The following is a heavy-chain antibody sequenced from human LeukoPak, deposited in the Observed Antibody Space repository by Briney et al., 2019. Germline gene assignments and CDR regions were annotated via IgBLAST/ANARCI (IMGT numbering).Heavy chain of an antibody. J-gene: IGHJ5*02. D-gene: IGHD4-23*01. Sequence: VASVKVSCKASGGTFSSYAINWVRQAPGQGLEWMGWISAYNGNTNYAQKFQGRVTMTTDTSTSTAYMELRSLRSDDTAVYYCARESYGGQLRGYNWFDPWGQGTLVTVSS. CDR3: ARESYGGQLRGYNWFDP. CDR2: ISAYNGNT. V-gene: IGHV1-18*01. CDR1: GGTFSSYA.